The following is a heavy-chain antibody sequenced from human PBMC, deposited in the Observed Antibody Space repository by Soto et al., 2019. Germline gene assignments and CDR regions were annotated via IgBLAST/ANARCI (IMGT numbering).Heavy chain of an antibody. CDR3: ARTHGVYCSSFWSGMYF. J-gene: IGHJ6*02. CDR1: GYSFTSYW. CDR2: IDPSDSYT. D-gene: IGHD6-6*01. Sequence: PGESLKISCKGSGYSFTSYWISWVRQMPGKGLEWMGRIDPSDSYTNYSPSFQGHVTISADKSISTAYLQWSSLKASDTAMYYCARTHGVYCSSFWSGMYFWGQGSSVTVSS. V-gene: IGHV5-10-1*01.